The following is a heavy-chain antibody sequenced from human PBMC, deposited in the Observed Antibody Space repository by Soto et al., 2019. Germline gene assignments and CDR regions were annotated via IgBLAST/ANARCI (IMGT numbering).Heavy chain of an antibody. Sequence: QVQLVESGGGVVQPGRSLRLSCAASGFPFSTYGMHWVRQAPGKGLEWVAGIWSDGGNKYYADSVKGRFTISRDNSKNMLYLQMNSLRAEDTAVYYCASRSPALDYWGQGTLVTVSS. CDR3: ASRSPALDY. J-gene: IGHJ4*02. CDR1: GFPFSTYG. D-gene: IGHD2-2*01. CDR2: IWSDGGNK. V-gene: IGHV3-33*01.